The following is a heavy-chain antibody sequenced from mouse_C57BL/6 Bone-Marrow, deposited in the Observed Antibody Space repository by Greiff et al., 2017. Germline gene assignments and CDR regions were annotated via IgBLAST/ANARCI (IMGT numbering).Heavy chain of an antibody. CDR1: GFTFSDYG. Sequence: VQLKESGGGLVKPGGSLKLSCAASGFTFSDYGMHWVRQAPEKGLEWVAYISSGSSTIYYADTVKGRFTLARDNAKNTLFLQMTSLRSEDTAMYYCAREDYDYDGYAMDYWGQGTSVTVSS. CDR3: AREDYDYDGYAMDY. J-gene: IGHJ4*01. D-gene: IGHD2-4*01. CDR2: ISSGSSTI. V-gene: IGHV5-17*01.